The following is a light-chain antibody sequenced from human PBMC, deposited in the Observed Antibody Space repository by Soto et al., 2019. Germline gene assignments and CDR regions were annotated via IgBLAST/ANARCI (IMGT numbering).Light chain of an antibody. Sequence: EIVLTQSPSTLSLSPGERATLSCRASQSVSSYLAWYQQKPGQAPRLLIYDASNSATGIPARFSGSGSGTDFTLTISSLEPEDFAVYYCQQRSNWPQVTFGQGTKVEIK. CDR2: DAS. V-gene: IGKV3-11*01. CDR1: QSVSSY. J-gene: IGKJ1*01. CDR3: QQRSNWPQVT.